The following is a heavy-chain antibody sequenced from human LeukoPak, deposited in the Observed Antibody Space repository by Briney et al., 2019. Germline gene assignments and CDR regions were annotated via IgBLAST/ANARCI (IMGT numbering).Heavy chain of an antibody. D-gene: IGHD2-15*01. J-gene: IGHJ4*02. CDR2: INHSGST. V-gene: IGHV4-61*08. Sequence: SETLSLTCTVSGGSISSGGYYWSWIRQPPGKGLEWIGEINHSGSTNYNPSLKSRVTISVDTSKNQFSLKLSSVTAADTAVYYCAREGWIYCSGGSCYGYWGQGTLVTVSS. CDR3: AREGWIYCSGGSCYGY. CDR1: GGSISSGGYY.